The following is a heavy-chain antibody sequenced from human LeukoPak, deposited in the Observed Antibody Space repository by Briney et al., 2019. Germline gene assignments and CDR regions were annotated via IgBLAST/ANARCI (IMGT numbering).Heavy chain of an antibody. CDR3: ARVNYGSGSYDY. CDR2: IYPTGST. Sequence: PSETLSLTCTVSGYSISSGYYWGWIRQPPGKGLEWIGNIYPTGSTYYNPSLKSRATMSVDTSKNQFSLKLSSVTAADTAVYYCARVNYGSGSYDYWGQGTLVTVSS. D-gene: IGHD3-10*01. V-gene: IGHV4-38-2*02. J-gene: IGHJ4*02. CDR1: GYSISSGYY.